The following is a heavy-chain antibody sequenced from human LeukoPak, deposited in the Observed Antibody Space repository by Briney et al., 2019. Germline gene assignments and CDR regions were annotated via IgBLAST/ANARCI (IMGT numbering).Heavy chain of an antibody. Sequence: GGSLRLSCAASGFTFSDYYMSWIRQAPGKGLEWVSYISSSGSTIYYADSGKGRFTISRDNAKNSLYLQMNSLRAEDTAVYYCAREYPPYYYDSSGYGFPVDIWGQGTMVTVSS. V-gene: IGHV3-11*04. J-gene: IGHJ3*02. CDR2: ISSSGSTI. CDR3: AREYPPYYYDSSGYGFPVDI. D-gene: IGHD3-22*01. CDR1: GFTFSDYY.